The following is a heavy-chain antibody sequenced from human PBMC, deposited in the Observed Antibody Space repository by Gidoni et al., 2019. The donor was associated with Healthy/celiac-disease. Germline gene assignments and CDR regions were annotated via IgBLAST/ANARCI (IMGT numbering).Heavy chain of an antibody. CDR1: GYTFTSYD. CDR2: MNPNSGNT. Sequence: QVQLVQSGAEVKKPGASVKVSCKASGYTFTSYDINWVRQATGQGLEWMGWMNPNSGNTGYAQKFQGRVTMTRNTSISTAYMELSSLRSEDTAVYYWARKGVATIEDYYYGMDVWGQGTTVTVSS. V-gene: IGHV1-8*01. J-gene: IGHJ6*02. D-gene: IGHD5-12*01. CDR3: ARKGVATIEDYYYGMDV.